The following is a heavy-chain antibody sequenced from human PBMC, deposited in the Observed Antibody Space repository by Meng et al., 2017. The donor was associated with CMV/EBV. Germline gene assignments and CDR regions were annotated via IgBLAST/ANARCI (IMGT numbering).Heavy chain of an antibody. CDR2: ISYDGSSQ. CDR3: ARLYN. Sequence: SLRLSCAASGFTFSGYAMCWGRQAPGKGLEWVAVISYDGSSQYYPDSVKGRFTISRDSSNNMLYLQMNSLRTEDTAVYYCARLYNWGQGTPVTVSS. D-gene: IGHD1-14*01. V-gene: IGHV3-30-3*01. J-gene: IGHJ4*02. CDR1: GFTFSGYA.